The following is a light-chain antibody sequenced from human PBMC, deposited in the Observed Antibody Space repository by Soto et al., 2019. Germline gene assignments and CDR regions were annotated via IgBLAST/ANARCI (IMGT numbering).Light chain of an antibody. CDR1: QSVSSN. Sequence: EIVMTQSPATLSVSPGERATLSCRASQSVSSNLAWYQQKPGQAPRLLIYGASTMATGIPARFSGSGSGTGLILTTGSRKLKNFEFIYGKKKKNWRPPFGEGPKVETK. CDR3: KKKKNWRPP. J-gene: IGKJ1*01. CDR2: GAS. V-gene: IGKV3-15*01.